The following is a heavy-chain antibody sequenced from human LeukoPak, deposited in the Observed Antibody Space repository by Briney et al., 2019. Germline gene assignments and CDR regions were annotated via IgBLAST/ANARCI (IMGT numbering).Heavy chain of an antibody. CDR3: ARSSAVARLT. J-gene: IGHJ5*02. D-gene: IGHD6-19*01. CDR1: GDSMGSSYY. CDR2: VSYSGSA. V-gene: IGHV4-39*01. Sequence: PSETLSLTCTVSGDSMGSSYYWAWIRQPPGKGLEWIGSVSYSGSAYYNPSLKSRVIISVDTSKNQFSLKLSSVTAADTALYYCARSSAVARLTWGQGTLVTVSS.